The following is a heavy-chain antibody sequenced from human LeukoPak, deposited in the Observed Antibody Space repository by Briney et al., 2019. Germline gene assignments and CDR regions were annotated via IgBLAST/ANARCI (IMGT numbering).Heavy chain of an antibody. CDR2: ISYDGSNK. Sequence: GGSLRLSCAASGFTFSSYAMHWVRQAPGKGLEWVAVISYDGSNKYYADSVKGRFTISRDNSKNTLYLQMNSLRAGDTAVYYCARGSGMDYYYDGSGDYFDYWGQGTLVTVSS. D-gene: IGHD3-22*01. CDR1: GFTFSSYA. CDR3: ARGSGMDYYYDGSGDYFDY. V-gene: IGHV3-30*04. J-gene: IGHJ4*02.